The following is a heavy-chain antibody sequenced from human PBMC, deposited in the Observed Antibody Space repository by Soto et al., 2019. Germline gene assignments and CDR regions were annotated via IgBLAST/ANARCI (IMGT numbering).Heavy chain of an antibody. CDR2: LYYSGTT. CDR1: GASITTKS. D-gene: IGHD6-13*01. CDR3: ARGLSWSPYFDL. Sequence: QVKLQESGPGLVKPSETLSLTCTVSGASITTKSWNCVRQSPGKGLEWIGYLYYSGTTNYNPSLKSRVTISIDTSKNQISLNLTSVTAADTAIYYCARGLSWSPYFDLWGQGTRVTVSS. V-gene: IGHV4-59*01. J-gene: IGHJ4*02.